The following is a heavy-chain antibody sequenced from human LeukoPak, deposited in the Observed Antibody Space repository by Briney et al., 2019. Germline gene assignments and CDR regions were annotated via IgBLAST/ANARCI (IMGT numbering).Heavy chain of an antibody. CDR3: VRGDDYGDFKN. V-gene: IGHV4-4*07. J-gene: IGHJ1*01. D-gene: IGHD4-17*01. CDR1: GGSIGTYY. Sequence: SETLSLTCTVSGGSIGTYYWSWIRQPAGKGLEWIGRIYTRGSTNYNPSLKSRVTMSVDTSKNQFSLKLISVAAADTAVYYCVRGDDYGDFKNWGQGTLVTVSS. CDR2: IYTRGST.